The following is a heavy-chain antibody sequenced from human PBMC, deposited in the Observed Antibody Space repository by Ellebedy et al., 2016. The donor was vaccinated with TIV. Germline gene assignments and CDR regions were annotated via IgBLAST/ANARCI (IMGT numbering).Heavy chain of an antibody. D-gene: IGHD4-11*01. CDR3: AREAAVNAGDY. Sequence: PGGSLRLSCTASGFTFADYAMSWFRQAPGKGLEWLGFIRSKAYGEATEYAASVKGRIIISRDDSKSIAYLQMNSLKTEDTALYYCAREAAVNAGDYWGQGTLVTVSS. CDR2: IRSKAYGEAT. J-gene: IGHJ4*02. V-gene: IGHV3-49*03. CDR1: GFTFADYA.